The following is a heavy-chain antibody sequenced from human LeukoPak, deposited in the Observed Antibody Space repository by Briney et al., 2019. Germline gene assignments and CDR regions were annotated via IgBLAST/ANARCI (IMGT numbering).Heavy chain of an antibody. CDR3: VRDHCSGDFGY. CDR1: GGSVTSGRYY. Sequence: PSETLSLTCSVSGGSVTSGRYYWSWIRQPPGEELEWIGYISYRGGTNYNPSLKSRVTISVYTSKYQFSLKLSYVTAADTALYYCVRDHCSGDFGYWGQGTLVTVPS. D-gene: IGHD2-21*01. J-gene: IGHJ4*02. CDR2: ISYRGGT. V-gene: IGHV4-61*01.